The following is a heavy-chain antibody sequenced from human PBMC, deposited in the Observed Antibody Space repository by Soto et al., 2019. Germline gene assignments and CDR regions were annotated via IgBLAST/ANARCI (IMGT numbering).Heavy chain of an antibody. J-gene: IGHJ4*02. CDR3: ALIFRFLEWLSLDY. Sequence: ASVKVSCKASGYTFTGYYMHWVRQAPGQGLEWMGWINPNSGGTNYAQKFQGRVTMTRDTSISTAYMELSRLRSDDTAAYYCALIFRFLEWLSLDYWGQGTLVTVSS. CDR2: INPNSGGT. CDR1: GYTFTGYY. D-gene: IGHD3-3*01. V-gene: IGHV1-2*02.